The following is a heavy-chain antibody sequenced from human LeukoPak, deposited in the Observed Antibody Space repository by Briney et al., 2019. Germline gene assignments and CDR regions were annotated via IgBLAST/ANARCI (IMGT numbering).Heavy chain of an antibody. Sequence: ASVKVSCKASGGTFSSYAISWVRQAPGQGLEWMGWINPNSGGTNYAQKFQGRVTMTRDTSISTAYMELSRLRSDDTAVYYCARGEKRSYYDSSGYFAYWGQGTLVTVSS. CDR3: ARGEKRSYYDSSGYFAY. CDR2: INPNSGGT. D-gene: IGHD3-22*01. V-gene: IGHV1-2*02. J-gene: IGHJ4*02. CDR1: GGTFSSYA.